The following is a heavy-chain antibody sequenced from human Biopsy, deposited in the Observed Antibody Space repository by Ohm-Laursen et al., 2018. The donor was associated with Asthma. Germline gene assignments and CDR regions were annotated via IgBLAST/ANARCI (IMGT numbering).Heavy chain of an antibody. Sequence: SDTLSLTCSVSYGSITSGGYYWTWIRQHPGKGLEWIGFIYYSGSTYYNPSFKSRVSISIDTSKNQFSLKLSSVTAADTAVYYCARAQDYYDSRGYYRSFDYWGQGTLVNGSS. CDR3: ARAQDYYDSRGYYRSFDY. D-gene: IGHD3-22*01. CDR1: YGSITSGGYY. CDR2: IYYSGST. V-gene: IGHV4-31*03. J-gene: IGHJ4*02.